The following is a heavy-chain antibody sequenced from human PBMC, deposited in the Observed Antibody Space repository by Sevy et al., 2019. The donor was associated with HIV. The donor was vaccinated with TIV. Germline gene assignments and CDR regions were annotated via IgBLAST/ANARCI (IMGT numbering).Heavy chain of an antibody. CDR1: GFTFSRYW. CDR2: INQDGSKK. CDR3: AREGNSWSDFDS. V-gene: IGHV3-7*01. Sequence: GGSLRLSCAASGFTFSRYWMNWVRQAPGKGLEWVANINQDGSKKYYVDSVEGRFTISRDNAKNSLYLQMNSLRVEDTAVYYCAREGNSWSDFDSWGQGTLVTVSS. J-gene: IGHJ4*02. D-gene: IGHD6-13*01.